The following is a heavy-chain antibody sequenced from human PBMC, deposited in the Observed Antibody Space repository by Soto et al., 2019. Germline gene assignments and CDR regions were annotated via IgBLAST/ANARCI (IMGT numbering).Heavy chain of an antibody. CDR2: ISYDGSNK. Sequence: GGSLRLPCAASGFTFSSYCMHWVRQAPGKGLEWVAVISYDGSNKYYADSVKGRFTISRDNSKNTLYLQMNSLRAEDTAVDYCAKDLHHYYDSSGAIDPWGQGT. CDR3: AKDLHHYYDSSGAIDP. D-gene: IGHD3-22*01. V-gene: IGHV3-30*18. CDR1: GFTFSSYC. J-gene: IGHJ5*02.